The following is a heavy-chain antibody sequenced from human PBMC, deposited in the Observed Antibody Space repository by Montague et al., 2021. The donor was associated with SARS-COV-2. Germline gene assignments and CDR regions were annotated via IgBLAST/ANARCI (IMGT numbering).Heavy chain of an antibody. D-gene: IGHD3-9*01. CDR1: GFRFSTYW. CDR3: AKAPRGATILTNAMDV. V-gene: IGHV3-74*01. J-gene: IGHJ6*02. CDR2: ISSDGTTT. Sequence: GSLRLSCAASGFRFSTYWMHWVRQAPGKGLVWVSHISSDGTTTGYADSVKGRFNISRDNARNTLFLQMNSLRVEDTAVYYCAKAPRGATILTNAMDVWGQGTTVTVSS.